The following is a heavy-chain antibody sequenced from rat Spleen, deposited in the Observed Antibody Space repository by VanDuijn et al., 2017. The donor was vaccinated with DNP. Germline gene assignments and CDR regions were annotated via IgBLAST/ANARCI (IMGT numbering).Heavy chain of an antibody. CDR3: ASRAPGDYFYGGYFDY. D-gene: IGHD1-6*01. Sequence: EVQLAETGGGLVQPGKSLKLSCVASGFTFSNYWMYWIRQAPKKGLEWVAIISHDGSSTYYPDSVKGRFTISRDDAESSLQLQMDSLRSEDTATYYCASRAPGDYFYGGYFDYWGQGVMVTVSS. J-gene: IGHJ2*01. CDR1: GFTFSNYW. V-gene: IGHV5-58*01. CDR2: ISHDGSST.